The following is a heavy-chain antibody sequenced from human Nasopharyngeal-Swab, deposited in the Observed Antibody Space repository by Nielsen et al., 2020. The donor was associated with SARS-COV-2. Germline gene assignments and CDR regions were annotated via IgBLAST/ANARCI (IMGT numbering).Heavy chain of an antibody. CDR1: GFTFDDYA. D-gene: IGHD3-10*01. Sequence: SLKISFAASGFTFDDYAMHWVRQAPGKGLEWVSGISWNSGSIGYADSVKGRFTISRDNAKNSLYLQMNSLRAEDTALYYCAKLPDYYGSGNDYWGQGTLVTVSS. J-gene: IGHJ4*02. CDR3: AKLPDYYGSGNDY. CDR2: ISWNSGSI. V-gene: IGHV3-9*01.